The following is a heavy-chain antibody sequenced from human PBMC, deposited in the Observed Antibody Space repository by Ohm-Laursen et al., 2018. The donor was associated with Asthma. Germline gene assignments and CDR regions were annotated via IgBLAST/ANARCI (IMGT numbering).Heavy chain of an antibody. CDR2: ISYVGNSK. J-gene: IGHJ4*02. CDR3: ARDVMEWYLPAFDF. CDR1: GFSFSTYD. D-gene: IGHD3-3*01. V-gene: IGHV3-30*03. Sequence: SLRLSCTASGFSFSTYDMNWVRQAPGKGLEWLAAISYVGNSKSYADSVKGRFTISRVDSKNTLYLQMNSLRPDDTAVYYCARDVMEWYLPAFDFWGQGTLVTVSS.